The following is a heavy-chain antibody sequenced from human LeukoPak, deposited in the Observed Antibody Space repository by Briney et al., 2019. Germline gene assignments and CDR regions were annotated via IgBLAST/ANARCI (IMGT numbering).Heavy chain of an antibody. CDR2: INYSGST. CDR1: GGSISSSSYY. Sequence: PSETLSLTCTVSGGSISSSSYYWGWFRQPPGKGLEWIGSINYSGSTYYNPSLKSRVTISVDTSKNQFSLKVSSVTAADSAVYYCARVPRFIAARRPPQYFYYMDVWGKGTTVTVSS. D-gene: IGHD6-6*01. CDR3: ARVPRFIAARRPPQYFYYMDV. J-gene: IGHJ6*03. V-gene: IGHV4-39*07.